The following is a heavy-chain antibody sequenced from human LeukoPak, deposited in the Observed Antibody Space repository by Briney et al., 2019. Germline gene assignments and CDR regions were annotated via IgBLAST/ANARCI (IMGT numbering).Heavy chain of an antibody. CDR2: IYYSGST. CDR3: ARADFLPLGYYFDY. J-gene: IGHJ4*02. V-gene: IGHV4-59*01. Sequence: SETLSLTCTVSGGSISSYYWSWIRQPPGKGLEWIGYIYYSGSTNYNPSLKSRVTISVDTSKNQFSLKLSSVTAADTAVYYCARADFLPLGYYFDYWGQGTLVTVSS. D-gene: IGHD2/OR15-2a*01. CDR1: GGSISSYY.